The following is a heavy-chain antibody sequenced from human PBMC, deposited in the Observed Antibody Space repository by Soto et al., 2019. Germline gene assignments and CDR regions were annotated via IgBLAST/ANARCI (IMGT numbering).Heavy chain of an antibody. CDR3: ARVGGGVVVPAAGYYYYGMDV. Sequence: VASVKVSCKASGGTFSSYAISWVRQAPGQGLEWMGGIIPIFGTANYAQKFQGRVTITADESTSTAYMELSSLRSEDTAVCYCARVGGGVVVPAAGYYYYGMDVWGEGTKVTVSS. CDR2: IIPIFGTA. J-gene: IGHJ6*02. D-gene: IGHD2-2*01. V-gene: IGHV1-69*13. CDR1: GGTFSSYA.